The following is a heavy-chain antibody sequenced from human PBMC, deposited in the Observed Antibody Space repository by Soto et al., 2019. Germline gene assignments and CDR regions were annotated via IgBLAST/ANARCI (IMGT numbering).Heavy chain of an antibody. CDR2: IYYSGST. V-gene: IGHV4-59*08. D-gene: IGHD6-13*01. CDR1: GGSISSYY. CDR3: ARLYVYSRSSNWFDP. J-gene: IGHJ5*02. Sequence: SETLSLTCTVSGGSISSYYWSWIRQPPGKGLEWIGYIYYSGSTNYNPSLKSRVTISVDTSKNQFSLKLSSVTAADTAVYYCARLYVYSRSSNWFDPWGQGTLVTVSS.